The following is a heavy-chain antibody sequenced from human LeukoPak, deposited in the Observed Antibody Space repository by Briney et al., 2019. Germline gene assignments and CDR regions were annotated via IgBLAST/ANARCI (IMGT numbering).Heavy chain of an antibody. D-gene: IGHD3-10*01. CDR3: ARGSTMVRGVINGRVYFDY. J-gene: IGHJ4*02. CDR2: TYYRSKWYN. V-gene: IGHV6-1*01. CDR1: GDSVSSNSAA. Sequence: ASQTLSLTCAISGDSVSSNSAAWNWIRQSPSRGLEWLGRTYYRSKWYNDYAVSVKSRITINPDTSKNQFSLKLSSVTAADTAVYYCARGSTMVRGVINGRVYFDYWGQGTLVTVSS.